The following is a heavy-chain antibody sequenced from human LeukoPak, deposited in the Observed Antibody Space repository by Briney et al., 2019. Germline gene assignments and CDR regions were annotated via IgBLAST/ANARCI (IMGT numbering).Heavy chain of an antibody. J-gene: IGHJ4*02. D-gene: IGHD3-22*01. Sequence: PSETLSLTCTVSGYSISTGYYWGWIRQPPGKGLEWIGSIYHSGSTYYNPSLKSRVTISVDTSKNQFSLKLSSVTAADTAVYYCARVRYYDSTGAYYFDYWGQGTLVTVSS. CDR3: ARVRYYDSTGAYYFDY. CDR1: GYSISTGYY. V-gene: IGHV4-38-2*02. CDR2: IYHSGST.